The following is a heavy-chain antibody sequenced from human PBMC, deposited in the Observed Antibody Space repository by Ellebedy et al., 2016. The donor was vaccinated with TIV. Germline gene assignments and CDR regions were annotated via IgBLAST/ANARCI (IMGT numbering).Heavy chain of an antibody. J-gene: IGHJ6*02. Sequence: PGGSLRLSCATSGFSFSDYYMSWIRQAPGKGLEWVSGISWNSVKIGYADSVKGRFTISRDNAKNSLYLQMNSLRVEDTALYYCAKDISGGIITGTTLADYYGMDVWGQGTTVTVSS. CDR3: AKDISGGIITGTTLADYYGMDV. D-gene: IGHD1-7*01. CDR1: GFSFSDYY. V-gene: IGHV3-9*01. CDR2: ISWNSVKI.